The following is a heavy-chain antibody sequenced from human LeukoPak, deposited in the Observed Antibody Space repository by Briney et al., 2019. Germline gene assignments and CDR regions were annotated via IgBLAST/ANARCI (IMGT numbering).Heavy chain of an antibody. CDR2: ISAYNGNT. D-gene: IGHD4-17*01. Sequence: ASVTVSCKASGYTFTSYGISWVRQAPGQGLEWMGWISAYNGNTNYAQKLQGRVNMTTDKSTSTAYMELRSLRSDDTAVYYCASTYGDYGLDYWGQGTLVTVSS. V-gene: IGHV1-18*01. CDR1: GYTFTSYG. CDR3: ASTYGDYGLDY. J-gene: IGHJ4*02.